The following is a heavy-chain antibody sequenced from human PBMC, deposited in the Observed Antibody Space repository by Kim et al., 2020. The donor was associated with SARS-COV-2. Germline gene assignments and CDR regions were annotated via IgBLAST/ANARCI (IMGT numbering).Heavy chain of an antibody. CDR2: MNPNSGNT. D-gene: IGHD3-16*02. J-gene: IGHJ6*01. Sequence: ASVKVSCKASGYTFTSYDINWVRQATGQGLEWMGWMNPNSGNTGYAQKFQGRVTMTRNTSISTAYMELSSLRSEDAAVYYCARGLRIEDYVWGGYRPDGMEVWGQGSTVTVSS. CDR3: ARGLRIEDYVWGGYRPDGMEV. V-gene: IGHV1-8*01. CDR1: GYTFTSYD.